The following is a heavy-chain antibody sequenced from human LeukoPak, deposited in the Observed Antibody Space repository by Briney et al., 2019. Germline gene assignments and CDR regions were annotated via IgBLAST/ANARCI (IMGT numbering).Heavy chain of an antibody. D-gene: IGHD3-3*01. CDR3: VRNDTSGVGLDY. Sequence: GGSLRLPCAASGFTFTTYAMSWVRQAPGKGLEWVSNSGRGSSINYADSVKGRFTISRDNAKNMLYLQMNSLRAEDTAAYYCVRNDTSGVGLDYWGQGTLVTVSS. J-gene: IGHJ4*02. V-gene: IGHV3-23*01. CDR1: GFTFTTYA. CDR2: NSGRGSSI.